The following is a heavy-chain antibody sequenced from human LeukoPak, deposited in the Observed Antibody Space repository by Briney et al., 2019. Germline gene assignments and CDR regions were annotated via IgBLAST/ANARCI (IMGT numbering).Heavy chain of an antibody. CDR1: GFTFSSYS. CDR3: ARGAAGTLHFDY. Sequence: GGSLRLSCAASGFTFSSYSMNWVRQAPGRGLEWVSYISGSSRPIYYADSVKGRFTISRDNAKNSLYLQMNSLRAEDTAVYYCARGAAGTLHFDYWGQGTLVTVSS. D-gene: IGHD6-13*01. J-gene: IGHJ4*02. V-gene: IGHV3-48*01. CDR2: ISGSSRPI.